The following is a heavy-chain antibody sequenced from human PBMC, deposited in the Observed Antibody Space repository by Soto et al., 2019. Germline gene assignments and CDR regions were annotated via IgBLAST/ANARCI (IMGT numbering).Heavy chain of an antibody. Sequence: QVQLVQSGAEVKKPGASVKVSCKASGYTFTSYAMHWVRQAPGQRLEWMGWINAGNGNTKNSQKFKGRVTITRDTSASTAYMELSSLRSEDTAVYYCARVYSSGGYRQKLGGVFDYWGQGTLVTVSS. CDR3: ARVYSSGGYRQKLGGVFDY. V-gene: IGHV1-3*01. J-gene: IGHJ4*02. CDR1: GYTFTSYA. D-gene: IGHD6-19*01. CDR2: INAGNGNT.